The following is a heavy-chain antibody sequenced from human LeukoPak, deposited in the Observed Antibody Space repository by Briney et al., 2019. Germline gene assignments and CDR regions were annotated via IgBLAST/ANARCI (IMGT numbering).Heavy chain of an antibody. CDR1: GFTFDDYT. Sequence: RGSLRLSCAASGFTFDDYTMHWVRQAPGKGLEWVSLISWDGGSTYYADSVKGRFTISRDNSKNSLYLQMNSLRTEDTALYYCAKDMRQQLVSGFDYWGQGTLVTVSS. D-gene: IGHD6-13*01. J-gene: IGHJ4*02. CDR3: AKDMRQQLVSGFDY. V-gene: IGHV3-43*01. CDR2: ISWDGGST.